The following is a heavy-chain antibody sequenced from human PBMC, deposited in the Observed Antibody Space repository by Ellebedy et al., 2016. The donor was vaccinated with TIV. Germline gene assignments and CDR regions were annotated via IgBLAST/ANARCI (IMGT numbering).Heavy chain of an antibody. Sequence: ASVKVSXKASRYSFTDDSMNWVRQAPGQGLEWMGWINLRNGATHYAQKFRDRVTMTSDASITTAFMELSWLRSDDTAVYYCARSSGSGHDLWGQGTLVTVSS. J-gene: IGHJ4*02. CDR2: INLRNGAT. V-gene: IGHV1-2*02. D-gene: IGHD5-12*01. CDR3: ARSSGSGHDL. CDR1: RYSFTDDS.